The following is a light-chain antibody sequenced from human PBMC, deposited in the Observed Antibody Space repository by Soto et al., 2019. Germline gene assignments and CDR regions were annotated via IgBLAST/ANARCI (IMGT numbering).Light chain of an antibody. J-gene: IGKJ1*01. CDR1: QSISSW. CDR3: QQYSNYPET. Sequence: DIQMTQSPSTLSASVGDRVIITCRASQSISSWLAWYQQKPGKAPKLLIYDVSSLESGVPSRFSGSGSGTEFHLTISILQADHFANYCCQQYSNYPETFGQGTKVEIK. CDR2: DVS. V-gene: IGKV1-5*01.